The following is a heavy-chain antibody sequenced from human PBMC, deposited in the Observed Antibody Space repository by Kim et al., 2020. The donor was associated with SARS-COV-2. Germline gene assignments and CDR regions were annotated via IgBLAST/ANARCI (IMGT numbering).Heavy chain of an antibody. CDR2: ISGSGGST. CDR1: GFTFSSYA. Sequence: GGSLRLSCAASGFTFSSYAMSWVRQAPGKGLEWVSAISGSGGSTYYADSVKGRFTISRDTSKNTLYLQMNSLRAEDTAVYYCALYDSVLWDGLWYWGQGTLVTVSS. CDR3: ALYDSVLWDGLWY. J-gene: IGHJ4*02. D-gene: IGHD3-22*01. V-gene: IGHV3-23*01.